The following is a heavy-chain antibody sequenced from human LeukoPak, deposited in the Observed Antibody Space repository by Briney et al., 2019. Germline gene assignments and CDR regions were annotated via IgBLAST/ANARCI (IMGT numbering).Heavy chain of an antibody. J-gene: IGHJ4*02. V-gene: IGHV1-69*05. CDR3: ARSPGGDGYNFDY. Sequence: SVKVSCKASGGTFSSYAISWVRQAPGQGPEWMGGIIPIFGTANYAQKFQGRVTITTDESTSTAYMELSSLRSGDTAVYYCARSPGGDGYNFDYWGQGTLVTVSS. CDR1: GGTFSSYA. D-gene: IGHD5-24*01. CDR2: IIPIFGTA.